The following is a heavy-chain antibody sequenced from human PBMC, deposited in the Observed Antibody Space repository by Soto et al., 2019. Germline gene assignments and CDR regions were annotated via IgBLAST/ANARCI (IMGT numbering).Heavy chain of an antibody. CDR3: ARPPFPGCINGVCYPCDH. V-gene: IGHV1-46*01. Sequence: QVQLVQSGAEVKNPGASVKVSCKASGYTFTHYYMHWVRQAPGQGLEWMGMINPSGGSTSYAQNFQDRLTMTRDTSTSTVYMELSSLRSEDTAVYYCARPPFPGCINGVCYPCDHWGQGTLVTVSS. CDR1: GYTFTHYY. J-gene: IGHJ4*02. D-gene: IGHD2-8*01. CDR2: INPSGGST.